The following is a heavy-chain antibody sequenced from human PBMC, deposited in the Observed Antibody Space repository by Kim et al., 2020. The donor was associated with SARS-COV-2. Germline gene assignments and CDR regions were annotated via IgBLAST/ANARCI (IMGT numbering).Heavy chain of an antibody. D-gene: IGHD1-26*01. CDR2: INAGNGNT. J-gene: IGHJ6*02. V-gene: IGHV1-3*01. CDR1: GYTFTSYA. Sequence: ASVKVSCKASGYTFTSYAMHWVRQAPGQRLEWMGWINAGNGNTKYSQKFQGRVTITRDTSASTAYMELSSLRSEDTAVYYCARDRGVGANWYYGMDVWGQGTTVTVSS. CDR3: ARDRGVGANWYYGMDV.